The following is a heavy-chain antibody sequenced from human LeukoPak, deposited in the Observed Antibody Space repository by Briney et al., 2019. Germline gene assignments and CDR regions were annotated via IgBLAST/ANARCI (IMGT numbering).Heavy chain of an antibody. CDR2: ISGSGGST. J-gene: IGHJ6*02. D-gene: IGHD2-15*01. V-gene: IGHV3-23*01. CDR1: GFTFSDYY. CDR3: ANVCGSCYSDYYYGMDV. Sequence: EAGGSLRLSCAASGFTFSDYYMSWVRQAPGKGLEWVSAISGSGGSTYYADSVKGRFTISRDNSKNTLYLQMNSLRAEDTAVYYCANVCGSCYSDYYYGMDVWGQGTTVTVSS.